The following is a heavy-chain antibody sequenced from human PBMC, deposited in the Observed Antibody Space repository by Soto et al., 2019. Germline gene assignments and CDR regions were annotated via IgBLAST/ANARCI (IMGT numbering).Heavy chain of an antibody. CDR3: AKDGEVVPAARVDY. J-gene: IGHJ4*02. V-gene: IGHV3-23*01. CDR1: GFTFSSYA. CDR2: SSGSGGST. Sequence: EVQLLESGGGLVQPGGSLRLSCAASGFTFSSYAMSWVRQAPGKGLEWVSASSGSGGSTYYADSVKGRFTISRDNSKNTLYLQMNSLRAEDTAVYYCAKDGEVVPAARVDYWGQGTLVTVSS. D-gene: IGHD2-2*01.